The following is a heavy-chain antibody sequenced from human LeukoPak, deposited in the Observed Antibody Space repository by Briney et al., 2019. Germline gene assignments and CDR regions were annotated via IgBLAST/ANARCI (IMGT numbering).Heavy chain of an antibody. CDR3: ARQGSGWSGAFDF. CDR2: IYYSGTT. J-gene: IGHJ4*02. V-gene: IGHV4-39*01. CDR1: AGSIKSSSYY. D-gene: IGHD6-19*01. Sequence: ASETLSLTCTVSAGSIKSSSYYWGWIRQPPGKGLEWIANIYYSGTTYYNPSLKSRVTTSVDTSKNHFSLRLNSVTAADTAVYYCARQGSGWSGAFDFWGQGTLITVSS.